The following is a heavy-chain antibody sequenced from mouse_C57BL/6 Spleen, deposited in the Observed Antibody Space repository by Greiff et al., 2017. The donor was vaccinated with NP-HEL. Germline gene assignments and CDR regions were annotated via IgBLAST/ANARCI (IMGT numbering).Heavy chain of an antibody. CDR1: GYTFTSYW. V-gene: IGHV1-69*01. D-gene: IGHD2-5*01. Sequence: VQLQQPGAELVMPGASVKLSCKASGYTFTSYWMHWVKQRPGQGLEWIGEIDPSDSYTNYNQKFKGKSTLTVDKSSSTAYMQLSSLTSEDSAVYYCATSYYSNYAWYFDVWGTGTTVTVSS. CDR3: ATSYYSNYAWYFDV. CDR2: IDPSDSYT. J-gene: IGHJ1*03.